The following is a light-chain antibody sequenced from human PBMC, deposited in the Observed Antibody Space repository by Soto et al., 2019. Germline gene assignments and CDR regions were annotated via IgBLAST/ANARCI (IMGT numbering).Light chain of an antibody. J-gene: IGKJ4*01. CDR3: HSHLLRSLT. CDR1: QGIGDT. Sequence: EVVMRQSPATQSVSPGEGATLSCRASQGIGDTLAWYQHKPGQTPRLLIYDTSTRATGVPTRFSGSRTGAECTLTLSIRQAENCALYHCHSHLLRSLTGGGGTKVDIK. CDR2: DTS. V-gene: IGKV3-15*01.